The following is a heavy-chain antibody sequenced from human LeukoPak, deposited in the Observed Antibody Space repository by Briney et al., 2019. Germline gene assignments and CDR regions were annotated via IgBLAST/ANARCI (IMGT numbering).Heavy chain of an antibody. Sequence: SVKVSCKASGASFTSYAITWVRQAPGQGLEWMGRIIPNLGVTNYAQTFQGRATITADKSTSTDYMELSSLRSDDTAVYYCARREATVSPTHYYCGMDVWGQAATVTLPS. D-gene: IGHD4-17*01. V-gene: IGHV1-69*04. J-gene: IGHJ6*02. CDR2: IIPNLGVT. CDR1: GASFTSYA. CDR3: ARREATVSPTHYYCGMDV.